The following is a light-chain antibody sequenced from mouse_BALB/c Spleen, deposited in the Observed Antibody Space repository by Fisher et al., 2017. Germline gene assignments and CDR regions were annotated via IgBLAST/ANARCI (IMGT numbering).Light chain of an antibody. V-gene: IGKV4-70*01. Sequence: IVLTQSPAIMSASPGEKVTMTCSASSSVSYMHWYQQKSGTSPKLWIYSTSNLASGVPARFSGSGSGNSYSLTISSMEAEDAATYYCHQRSSYPYTFGGGTKLEIK. CDR3: HQRSSYPYT. CDR1: SSVSY. J-gene: IGKJ2*01. CDR2: STS.